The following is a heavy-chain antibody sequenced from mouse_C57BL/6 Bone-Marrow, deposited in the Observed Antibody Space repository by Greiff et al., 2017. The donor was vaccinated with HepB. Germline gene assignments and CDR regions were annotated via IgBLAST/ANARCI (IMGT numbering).Heavy chain of an antibody. V-gene: IGHV1-82*01. D-gene: IGHD2-1*01. J-gene: IGHJ3*01. Sequence: VQLQQSGPELVKPGASVKISCKASGYAFSSSWMNWVKQRPGKGLEWIGRIYPGDGDTNYNGKFKGKATLTADKSSSTAYMQLSSLTSEDSAVYFCARERGYGNYGAWFAYWGQGTLVTVSA. CDR2: IYPGDGDT. CDR1: GYAFSSSW. CDR3: ARERGYGNYGAWFAY.